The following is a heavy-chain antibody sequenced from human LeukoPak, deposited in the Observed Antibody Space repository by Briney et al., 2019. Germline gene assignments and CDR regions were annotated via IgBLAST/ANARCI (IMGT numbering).Heavy chain of an antibody. CDR2: TYYTGST. Sequence: PSETLSLTCTVSGGSISSYYWSWIRQPPGKGLEWIGYTYYTGSTNYNPSLKSRVTISVDTSKNQFSLKLSSVTAADTAVYYCARDLPYCSGGSCYHSNWGQGTLVTVSS. CDR1: GGSISSYY. V-gene: IGHV4-59*01. CDR3: ARDLPYCSGGSCYHSN. J-gene: IGHJ4*02. D-gene: IGHD2-15*01.